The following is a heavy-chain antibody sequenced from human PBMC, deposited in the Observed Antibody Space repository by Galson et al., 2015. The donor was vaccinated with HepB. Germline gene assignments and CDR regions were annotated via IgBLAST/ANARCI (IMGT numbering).Heavy chain of an antibody. CDR1: GFTFSSYA. CDR2: ISSNGGST. Sequence: SLRLSCAASGFTFSSYAMHWVRQAPGKGLEYVSAISSNGGSTYYANSVKGRFTISRDNSKNTLYLQMSSLRAEDTAVYYCVKGPAEGWVRGVMDFDYWGQGTLVTVSS. D-gene: IGHD3-10*01. J-gene: IGHJ4*02. CDR3: VKGPAEGWVRGVMDFDY. V-gene: IGHV3-64D*06.